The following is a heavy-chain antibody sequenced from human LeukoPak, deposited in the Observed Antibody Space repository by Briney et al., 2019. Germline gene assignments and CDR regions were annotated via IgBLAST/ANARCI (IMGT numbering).Heavy chain of an antibody. CDR1: GYTFTGYY. D-gene: IGHD4-17*01. Sequence: ASVKVSCKASGYTFTGYYMHWVRQAPGQGLEWMGWINPNSGGTNYAQKFQGRVTMTRDTSISTAYMELSRLRSDDTAVYYCARVNDYGDYEDYWGQGTLVTVSS. J-gene: IGHJ4*02. CDR3: ARVNDYGDYEDY. V-gene: IGHV1-2*02. CDR2: INPNSGGT.